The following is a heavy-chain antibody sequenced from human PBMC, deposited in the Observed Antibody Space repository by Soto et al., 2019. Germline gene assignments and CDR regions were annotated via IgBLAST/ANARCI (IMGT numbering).Heavy chain of an antibody. CDR2: INPSGGST. Sequence: ASVKVSCKASGYTFTSYYMHWVRQAPGQGLEWMGIINPSGGSTSYAQKFQGRVTMTRDTSTSTVYMELSSLRSEDTAVYYCARDGPYYDFWSGYYAHYYMDVWGKGTTVTVSS. D-gene: IGHD3-3*01. CDR3: ARDGPYYDFWSGYYAHYYMDV. CDR1: GYTFTSYY. J-gene: IGHJ6*03. V-gene: IGHV1-46*03.